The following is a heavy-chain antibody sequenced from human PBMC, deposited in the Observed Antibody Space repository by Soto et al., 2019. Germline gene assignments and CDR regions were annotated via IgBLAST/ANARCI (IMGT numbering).Heavy chain of an antibody. Sequence: SETLSLTCTVSGGSINDYFWSWIRQPPGKGLEWIAYIHYGGSTNYDPSLKSRVTISVDRSKNQFSLKLTSMTAADTAVYYCARSMFGELGYWGPGTRVTVSS. V-gene: IGHV4-59*01. J-gene: IGHJ4*02. D-gene: IGHD3-10*02. CDR3: ARSMFGELGY. CDR2: IHYGGST. CDR1: GGSINDYF.